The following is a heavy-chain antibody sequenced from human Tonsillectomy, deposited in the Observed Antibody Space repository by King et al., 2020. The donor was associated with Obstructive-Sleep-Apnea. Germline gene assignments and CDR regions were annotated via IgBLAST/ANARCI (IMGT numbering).Heavy chain of an antibody. CDR1: GFTFDDYA. J-gene: IGHJ6*02. D-gene: IGHD3-10*01. CDR2: ISWNSGSI. CDR3: AKQVYGSGSYGYYYGMDV. Sequence: VQLVESGGGLVQPGRSLRLSCAASGFTFDDYAMHWVRQAPGKGLEWVSGISWNSGSIGYADSVKGRFTISRDNAKNSLYLQMNSLRAEDTALYYCAKQVYGSGSYGYYYGMDVWGQGTTVTVSS. V-gene: IGHV3-9*01.